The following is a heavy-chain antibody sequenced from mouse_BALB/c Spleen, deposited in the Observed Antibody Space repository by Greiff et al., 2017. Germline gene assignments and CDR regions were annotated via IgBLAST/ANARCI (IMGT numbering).Heavy chain of an antibody. Sequence: VQLVESGPGLVAPSQSLSITCTVSGFSLTSYGVHWVRQPPGKGPEWLGVIWAGGSTNYNSALMSRLSISKDNSKSQVFLKMNSLQTDDTAMYYCARAYGYYRYFDVWGAGTTVTVSS. CDR3: ARAYGYYRYFDV. J-gene: IGHJ1*01. V-gene: IGHV2-9*02. CDR2: IWAGGST. CDR1: GFSLTSYG. D-gene: IGHD2-2*01.